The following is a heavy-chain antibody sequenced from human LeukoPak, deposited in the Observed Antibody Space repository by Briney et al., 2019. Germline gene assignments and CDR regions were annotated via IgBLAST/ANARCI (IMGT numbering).Heavy chain of an antibody. V-gene: IGHV3-30*01. J-gene: IGHJ4*02. CDR2: ISKDGGDE. Sequence: GSLRLSCAASGFTFSRYAMYWVRQAPGKGLEWVALISKDGGDEDHADSVKGRFTISRDNSKDTLYLQMISLRIEDTAVYYCAREAYYGSGRSRQPSPVWGQGTLVTVSS. D-gene: IGHD3-10*01. CDR3: AREAYYGSGRSRQPSPV. CDR1: GFTFSRYA.